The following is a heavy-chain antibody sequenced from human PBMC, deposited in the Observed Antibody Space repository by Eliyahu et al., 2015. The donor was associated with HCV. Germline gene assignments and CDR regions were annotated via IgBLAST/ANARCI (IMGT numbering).Heavy chain of an antibody. CDR3: ARHIYDYIWGSYRPRGFDY. V-gene: IGHV4-39*01. CDR1: GGSISSSSYY. Sequence: QLQLQESGPGLVKPSETLSLTCTVXGGSISSSSYYWGWIRQPPGKGLEWIGSIYYSGSTYYNPSLKSRVTISVDTSKNQFSLKLSSVTAADTAVYYCARHIYDYIWGSYRPRGFDYWGQGTLVTVSS. J-gene: IGHJ4*02. D-gene: IGHD3-16*02. CDR2: IYYSGST.